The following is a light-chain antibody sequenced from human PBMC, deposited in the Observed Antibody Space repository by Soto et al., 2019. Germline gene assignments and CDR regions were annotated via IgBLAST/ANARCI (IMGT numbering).Light chain of an antibody. V-gene: IGKV3-15*01. J-gene: IGKJ1*01. CDR1: QNININ. Sequence: EIVMTQSPATLSVSPGERATLSCRASQNININLAWYQQKPGQAPRLLIYGASTGATGIPARFSGSGSGTEFTLTISSLQSEDFAVYYCQQYHNWPRTFGQGTKVDIK. CDR3: QQYHNWPRT. CDR2: GAS.